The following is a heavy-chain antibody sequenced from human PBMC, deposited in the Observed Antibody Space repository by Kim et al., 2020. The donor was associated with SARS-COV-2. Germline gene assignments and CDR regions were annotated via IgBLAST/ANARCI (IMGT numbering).Heavy chain of an antibody. CDR3: ARDPRVNTAMGPRGVAFDI. D-gene: IGHD5-18*01. J-gene: IGHJ3*02. Sequence: GRFTISRDNSKSTLYLQMNSLRAEDTAVYYCARDPRVNTAMGPRGVAFDIWGQGTMVTVSS. V-gene: IGHV3-30*07.